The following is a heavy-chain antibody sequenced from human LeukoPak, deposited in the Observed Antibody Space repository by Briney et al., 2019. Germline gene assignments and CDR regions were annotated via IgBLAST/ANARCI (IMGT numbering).Heavy chain of an antibody. CDR1: GYSFTSYW. CDR2: IYPDDSDT. J-gene: IGHJ4*02. CDR3: ARPSSDYVLRVEY. Sequence: GESLKISCKGSGYSFTSYWIGWVRQMPGKGLEWMGIIYPDDSDTRYSPSFQGQVTISADKSTSTAYLQWSSLQATDTAMYYCARPSSDYVLRVEYWGQGTLVTVSS. D-gene: IGHD5-12*01. V-gene: IGHV5-51*01.